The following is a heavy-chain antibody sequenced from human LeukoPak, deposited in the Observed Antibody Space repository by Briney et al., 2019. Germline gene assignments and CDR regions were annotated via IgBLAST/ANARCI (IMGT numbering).Heavy chain of an antibody. D-gene: IGHD2-2*02. CDR1: GGSFSGYY. V-gene: IGHV4-34*01. CDR2: ISHSGST. Sequence: PSETLSLTCAVYGGSFSGYYWSWIRQPPGKGLEWIGEISHSGSTNYNPSLKSRVTISVDTSKNQFSLKLSSVTAADTAVYYCARDRGYCSSTSCYSSLNYYYYGMDVWGQGTTVTVSS. J-gene: IGHJ6*02. CDR3: ARDRGYCSSTSCYSSLNYYYYGMDV.